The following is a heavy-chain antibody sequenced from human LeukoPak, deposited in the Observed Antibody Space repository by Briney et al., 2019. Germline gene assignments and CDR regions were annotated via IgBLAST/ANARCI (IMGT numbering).Heavy chain of an antibody. V-gene: IGHV3-73*01. CDR3: TSSPPGGPYYYYYGMDV. J-gene: IGHJ6*02. CDR2: IRSKANSYAT. Sequence: GGSLRLSCAASGFTFSGSAMHWVRQASGKGLEWVGRIRSKANSYATAYAASVKGRFTIPRDDSKNTAYLQMNSLKTEDTAVYYCTSSPPGGPYYYYYGMDVWGRGTTVTVSS. CDR1: GFTFSGSA. D-gene: IGHD1-14*01.